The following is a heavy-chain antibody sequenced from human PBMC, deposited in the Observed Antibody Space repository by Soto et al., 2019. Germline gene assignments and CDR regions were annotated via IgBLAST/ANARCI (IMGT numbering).Heavy chain of an antibody. Sequence: QLQLRESGPGLVKPSETLSLTCSVAGGSVSISTYYWAWVRQTPGKGLEWLGSILHSGSTYYNPALKRRLTLSVDTSEDQFSLNLSSVTGTDTGVYYCATLPAAMYFYGSDVWGPGTTVTVS. D-gene: IGHD2-2*01. CDR1: GGSVSISTYY. CDR3: ATLPAAMYFYGSDV. V-gene: IGHV4-39*01. J-gene: IGHJ6*02. CDR2: ILHSGST.